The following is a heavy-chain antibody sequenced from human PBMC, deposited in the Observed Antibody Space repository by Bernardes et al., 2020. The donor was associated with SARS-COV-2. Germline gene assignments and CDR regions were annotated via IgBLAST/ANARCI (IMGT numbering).Heavy chain of an antibody. CDR1: GINVAAYD. CDR2: TSNGGLEI. D-gene: IGHD3-22*01. Sequence: GSLRLSCLASGINVAAYDIHWVRQAPGKGLDWVALTSNGGLEIDYSDTVKGRFTLSRDTSKKTVFLQLSSLRVEDTAVYYCATHDRTGYYYGAWGQGTRVTVSS. V-gene: IGHV3-30*03. J-gene: IGHJ5*02. CDR3: ATHDRTGYYYGA.